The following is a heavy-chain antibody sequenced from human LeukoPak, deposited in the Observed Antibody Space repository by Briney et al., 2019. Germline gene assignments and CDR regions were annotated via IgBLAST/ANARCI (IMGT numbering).Heavy chain of an antibody. J-gene: IGHJ4*02. CDR3: AKAAGSPYYFDY. CDR1: RFTFNHLD. V-gene: IGHV3-23*01. Sequence: GGSLRLSCAASRFTFNHLDMMWLPHAPGKGLEGVSLIRANGGATYYADSVKGRFTISRNNTERTLYLLMISLRADDTAVYYCAKAAGSPYYFDYWGQGTLVTVSS. CDR2: IRANGGAT. D-gene: IGHD3-10*01.